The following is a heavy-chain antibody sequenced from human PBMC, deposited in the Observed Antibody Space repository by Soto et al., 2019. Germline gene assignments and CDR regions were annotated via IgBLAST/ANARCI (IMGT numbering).Heavy chain of an antibody. J-gene: IGHJ6*02. Sequence: GESLKISCNGSGYSFTSYWISWVRQMPGKGLEWMGRIDPSDSYTNYSPSFQGHVTISADKSISTAYLQWSSLKASDTAMYYCARQGSYYYYGMDVWGQGTKVTVYS. CDR3: ARQGSYYYYGMDV. CDR1: GYSFTSYW. V-gene: IGHV5-10-1*01. CDR2: IDPSDSYT.